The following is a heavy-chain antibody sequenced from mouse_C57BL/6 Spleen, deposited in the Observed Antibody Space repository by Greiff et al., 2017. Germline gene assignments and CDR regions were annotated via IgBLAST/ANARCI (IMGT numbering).Heavy chain of an antibody. CDR1: GFSFTSYG. CDR2: IWGDGST. Sequence: QVQLQQSGPGLVAPSQRLSITCTVSGFSFTSYGVSWVRQPPGKGLEGLGVIWGDGSTNYHSALISRMSISKDNSKSQVFLKLNSLQTDDTAPYYCAKPGDDYWYVDVWGTGTTVTVSS. J-gene: IGHJ1*03. CDR3: AKPGDDYWYVDV. V-gene: IGHV2-3*01.